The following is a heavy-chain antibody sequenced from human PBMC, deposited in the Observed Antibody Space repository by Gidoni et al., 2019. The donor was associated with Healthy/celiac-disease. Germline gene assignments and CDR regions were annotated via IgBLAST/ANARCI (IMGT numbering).Heavy chain of an antibody. D-gene: IGHD3-22*01. V-gene: IGHV3-23*01. CDR2: ISGSGGST. J-gene: IGHJ1*01. CDR1: GFTFSRYA. CDR3: AKMSVVVVKGGYFQH. Sequence: EVQLLESGGGLVQPGGSLRLSCAASGFTFSRYAMSWVRTAPGKGLEWVSAISGSGGSTYYADSVKGRFTISRDNSKKTLYLQMNSLRAEDTAVYYCAKMSVVVVKGGYFQHWGQGTLVTVSS.